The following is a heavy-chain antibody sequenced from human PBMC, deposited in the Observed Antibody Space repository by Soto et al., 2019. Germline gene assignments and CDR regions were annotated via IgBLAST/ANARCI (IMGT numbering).Heavy chain of an antibody. D-gene: IGHD3-22*01. CDR2: CNHANGNT. CDR3: ATDPHYYDSIRDFDY. Sequence: GKGLEWMGWCNHANGNTKYAQKFQGRVTMTGDTSTETADMELSSLRSEDTAVDYCATDPHYYDSIRDFDYWGQGTLVTVFS. J-gene: IGHJ4*02. V-gene: IGHV1-24*01.